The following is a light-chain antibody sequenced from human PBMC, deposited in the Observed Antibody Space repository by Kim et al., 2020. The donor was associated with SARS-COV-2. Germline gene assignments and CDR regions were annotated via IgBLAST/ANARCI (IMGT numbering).Light chain of an antibody. CDR1: RLDVGGYTY. V-gene: IGLV2-8*01. CDR2: DVT. CDR3: CSYAGNNIYV. Sequence: QSALTQPPSASGSPGQSVTISCTGTRLDVGGYTYVSWYQQHPGKAPRLMIYDVTKRPSGVPDRFSGSKSGNTASLTVSGLQAEDEADYYCCSYAGNNIYVFGTGTKVTVL. J-gene: IGLJ1*01.